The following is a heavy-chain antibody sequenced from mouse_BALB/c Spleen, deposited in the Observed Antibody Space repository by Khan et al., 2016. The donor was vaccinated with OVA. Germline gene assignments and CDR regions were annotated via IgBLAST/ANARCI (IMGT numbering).Heavy chain of an antibody. CDR3: ARLLRRPDWFAY. Sequence: EVELVESGGGLVKPGGSLKLSCAASGFTFSSYAMSWVRQSPEKRLEWVAEISSGGSYTYYPDTVTGRFTISRDNAKNTLYLEMSSLRSEDTDMYYCARLLRRPDWFAYGGQGTLVTVSA. CDR2: ISSGGSYT. D-gene: IGHD1-1*01. CDR1: GFTFSSYA. J-gene: IGHJ3*01. V-gene: IGHV5-9-4*01.